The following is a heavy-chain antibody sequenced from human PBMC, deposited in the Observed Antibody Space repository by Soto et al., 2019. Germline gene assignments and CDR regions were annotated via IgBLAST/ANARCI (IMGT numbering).Heavy chain of an antibody. D-gene: IGHD6-13*01. Sequence: VQLLDSGGGLVQPGGSLRLSCAASGFTFSSYAMGWVRQAPGKGLEWVSGISSTGGTADYADSVKGRFTISRDNSRNQMNLQMRSLRADDTAIYYCVKDRWNVPAAEVFDSWGQGTLVTVSS. CDR1: GFTFSSYA. J-gene: IGHJ4*02. CDR3: VKDRWNVPAAEVFDS. CDR2: ISSTGGTA. V-gene: IGHV3-23*01.